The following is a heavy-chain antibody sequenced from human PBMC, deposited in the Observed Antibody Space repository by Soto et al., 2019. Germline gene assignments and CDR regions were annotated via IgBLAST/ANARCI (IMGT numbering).Heavy chain of an antibody. CDR1: GFTFDDYA. Sequence: GGSLRLSCAASGFTFDDYAMHWVRQAPGKGLEWVSGISWNSGSIGYADSVKGRFTISRDNAKNSLYLQMNSLRAEDTALYYCAKAMVGRGMWGAFDIWGQGTMVTVAS. J-gene: IGHJ3*02. CDR3: AKAMVGRGMWGAFDI. CDR2: ISWNSGSI. D-gene: IGHD1-26*01. V-gene: IGHV3-9*01.